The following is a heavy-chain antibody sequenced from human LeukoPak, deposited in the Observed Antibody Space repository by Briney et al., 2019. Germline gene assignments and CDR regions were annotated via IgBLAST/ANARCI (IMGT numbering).Heavy chain of an antibody. J-gene: IGHJ4*02. CDR1: GFPFSSYS. V-gene: IGHV3-7*03. Sequence: GGSLRLSCAASGFPFSSYSMTWVRQAPGKGLEWVANIKPDGTTKFYVDSVKGRFTISRDNALNSLYLQMNSLRAGDTAIYYCARSIPYGTTWYGRSDYWGQGTLVTVSP. D-gene: IGHD6-13*01. CDR3: ARSIPYGTTWYGRSDY. CDR2: IKPDGTTK.